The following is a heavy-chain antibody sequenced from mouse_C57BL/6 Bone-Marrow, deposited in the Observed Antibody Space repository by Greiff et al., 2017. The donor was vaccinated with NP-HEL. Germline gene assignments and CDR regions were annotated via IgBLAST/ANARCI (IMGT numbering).Heavy chain of an antibody. V-gene: IGHV1-9*01. CDR3: ARYGYGSSPLAY. CDR2: FLPGSGST. D-gene: IGHD1-1*01. Sequence: QVQLQQSGAELMKPGASVKLSCKATGYTFTGYWIEWVKQRPGHGLEWIGEFLPGSGSTNYNEKFKGKATFTAATSSNTAYMQLSSLTTEDSAIYYCARYGYGSSPLAYWGQGTLVTVSA. J-gene: IGHJ3*01. CDR1: GYTFTGYW.